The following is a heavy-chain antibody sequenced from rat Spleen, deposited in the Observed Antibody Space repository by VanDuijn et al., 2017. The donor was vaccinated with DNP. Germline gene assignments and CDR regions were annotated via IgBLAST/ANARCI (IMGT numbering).Heavy chain of an antibody. CDR3: ARQGTGRGFDY. CDR1: GYSITSNY. V-gene: IGHV3-1*01. D-gene: IGHD5-1*01. CDR2: ISYSGST. Sequence: EVQLQESGPGLVKPAQSLSLTCSVTGYSITSNYWGWIRKFPGNKMEYIGHISYSGSTNYNPSLKSRVSITRDTSKNQFFLQLNSVTTDDTATYYCARQGTGRGFDYWGQGVMVTVSS. J-gene: IGHJ2*01.